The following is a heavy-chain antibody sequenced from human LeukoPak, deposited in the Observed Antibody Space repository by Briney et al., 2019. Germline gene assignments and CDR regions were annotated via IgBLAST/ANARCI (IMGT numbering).Heavy chain of an antibody. J-gene: IGHJ4*02. CDR3: CRDSYSESFGLGD. V-gene: IGHV3-49*04. CDR2: IRSKGYGGTT. CDR1: GFAFGDAG. Sequence: GGSLRLSCTASGFAFGDAGMTWVRQAPGRGLEWVGFIRSKGYGGTTEYAASVKGRFTISRDDSKSIAYLQMNSLKTEDTAVYYCCRDSYSESFGLGDWGQGTLVTVSS. D-gene: IGHD3-22*01.